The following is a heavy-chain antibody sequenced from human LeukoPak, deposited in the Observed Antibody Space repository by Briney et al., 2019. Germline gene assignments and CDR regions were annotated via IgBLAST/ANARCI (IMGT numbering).Heavy chain of an antibody. CDR1: GGTFSSYA. Sequence: GAPVKSSCKASGGTFSSYAISWVRQTPGQGLEWMGGIIPIFGTADYAQKFQGRVTITADESTSTAYMELSSLRSEDTAVYYCASLRDYWGQGPLLPVSS. J-gene: IGHJ4*02. V-gene: IGHV1-69*13. CDR3: ASLRDY. CDR2: IIPIFGTA.